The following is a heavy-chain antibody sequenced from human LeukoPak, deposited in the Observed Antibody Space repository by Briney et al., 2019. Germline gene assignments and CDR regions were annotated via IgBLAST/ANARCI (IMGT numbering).Heavy chain of an antibody. CDR2: IKSDGSST. V-gene: IGHV3-74*01. J-gene: IGHJ4*02. CDR1: GFTFSSYW. CDR3: SSGSYHNDY. D-gene: IGHD3-10*01. Sequence: PGGSLRLSCTASGFTFSSYWMHWVRQAPGKGLVRVSHIKSDGSSTSYADSVKGRFTISRDNAKNALYLQMNSLRAEATAVYYCSSGSYHNDYWGQGTLVTVSS.